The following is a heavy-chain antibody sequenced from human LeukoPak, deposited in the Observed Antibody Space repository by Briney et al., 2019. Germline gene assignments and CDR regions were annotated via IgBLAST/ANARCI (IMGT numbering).Heavy chain of an antibody. D-gene: IGHD1-26*01. Sequence: SVKVSCKASGYTFTSYGISWVRQAPGQGLEWMGRIIPIFGTANYAQKFQGRVTITTDESTSTAYMELSSLRSEDTAVYYCARTKSIVGATYFDYWGQGTLVTVSS. CDR1: GYTFTSYG. J-gene: IGHJ4*02. V-gene: IGHV1-69*05. CDR3: ARTKSIVGATYFDY. CDR2: IIPIFGTA.